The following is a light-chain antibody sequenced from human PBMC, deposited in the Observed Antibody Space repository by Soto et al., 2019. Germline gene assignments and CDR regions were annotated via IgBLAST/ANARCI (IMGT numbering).Light chain of an antibody. V-gene: IGLV3-1*01. Sequence: YELTQPPSVSVSPGQTASITCSGGNLGAKYACWYQQKPGQSPVLLIYQDTKRPSGIPGRFSGSNSGNTATLTISGTQSVDEADYYCQAWDTSTVVFGGGTKLTVL. CDR2: QDT. J-gene: IGLJ2*01. CDR3: QAWDTSTVV. CDR1: NLGAKY.